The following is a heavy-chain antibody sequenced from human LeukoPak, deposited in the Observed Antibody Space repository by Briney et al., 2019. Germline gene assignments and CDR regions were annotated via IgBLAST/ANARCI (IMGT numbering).Heavy chain of an antibody. J-gene: IGHJ4*02. V-gene: IGHV5-51*01. CDR2: IYPGDSDT. CDR1: GYSFTSYW. Sequence: GESLKISCKGSGYSFTSYWIGWVRQMPGKGLEWMGIIYPGDSDTRYSPSFQGQVTISADKSISTAYLQWSSLKASDTAMYYCGRHGGGHDYGDYVSDYWGQGTLVTVSS. CDR3: GRHGGGHDYGDYVSDY. D-gene: IGHD4-17*01.